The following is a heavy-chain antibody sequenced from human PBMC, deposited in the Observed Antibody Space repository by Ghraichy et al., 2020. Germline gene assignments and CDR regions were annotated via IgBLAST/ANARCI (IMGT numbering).Heavy chain of an antibody. J-gene: IGHJ4*02. CDR2: ISSSSSSYI. Sequence: GGSLRLSCAASGFTFSSYSMNWVRQAPGKGLEWVSSISSSSSSYIYYADSVKGRFTISRDNAKNSLYLQMNSLRAEDTAVYYCARGVGYSYGTFDYWGQGTLVTVSS. V-gene: IGHV3-21*01. CDR3: ARGVGYSYGTFDY. CDR1: GFTFSSYS. D-gene: IGHD5-18*01.